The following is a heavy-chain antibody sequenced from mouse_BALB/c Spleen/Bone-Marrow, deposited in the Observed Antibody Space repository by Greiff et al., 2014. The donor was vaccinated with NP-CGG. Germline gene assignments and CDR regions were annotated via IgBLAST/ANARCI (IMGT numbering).Heavy chain of an antibody. D-gene: IGHD2-14*01. V-gene: IGHV14-3*02. J-gene: IGHJ3*01. CDR1: GFNIKDTY. CDR2: IDPANGNT. Sequence: VQLQQPGAELVKPGASVKLSCTASGFNIKDTYMHWVKQRPEQGLEWVGRIDPANGNTKYDPKFQGKATITADTSSNTAYLQPSSLTSEDTAVYYCARGYDEGFAYWGQGTLVTVSA. CDR3: ARGYDEGFAY.